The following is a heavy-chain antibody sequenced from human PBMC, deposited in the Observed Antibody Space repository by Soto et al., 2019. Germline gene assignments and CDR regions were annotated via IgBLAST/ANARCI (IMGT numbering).Heavy chain of an antibody. D-gene: IGHD4-17*01. J-gene: IGHJ4*02. CDR3: AKARGALDYGDDY. Sequence: GGSLRLSCAASGFTFSSYAMSWVRQAPGKGLEWVSAISGSGGSTYYADSVKGRFTISRDNSKNTLYLQMNGLGAEDTAVYYCAKARGALDYGDDYWGQGTLVTVSS. CDR2: ISGSGGST. CDR1: GFTFSSYA. V-gene: IGHV3-23*01.